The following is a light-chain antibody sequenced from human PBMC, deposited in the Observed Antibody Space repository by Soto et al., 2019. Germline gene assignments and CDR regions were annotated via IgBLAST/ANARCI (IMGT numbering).Light chain of an antibody. CDR3: QQANSFPIT. J-gene: IGKJ5*01. CDR1: QSIRSW. CDR2: DAS. V-gene: IGKV1-5*01. Sequence: DIQMTQSPSTLSASVGDRVTMTCRASQSIRSWLAWYQQKPGKAPKLLIYDASSLESGVPSRFSGSESGTDFTLTISSLQPEDCAIYFCQQANSFPITFGQGTRLEIK.